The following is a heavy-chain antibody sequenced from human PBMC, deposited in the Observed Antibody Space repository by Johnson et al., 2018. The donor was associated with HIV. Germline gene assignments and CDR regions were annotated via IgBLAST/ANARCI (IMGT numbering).Heavy chain of an antibody. CDR2: ISSSGSTI. Sequence: QVQLVESGGDLVKPGGSLRLSCGASEFILSDYYISWVRQAPENGLEWISYISSSGSTIYYADSVKGRFTISRDNAKNSLYLQMNSLRAEDTALYYCARGGLGYQNIHDPFDIWGQGTMVTVSS. CDR3: ARGGLGYQNIHDPFDI. D-gene: IGHD3-16*02. CDR1: EFILSDYY. V-gene: IGHV3-11*01. J-gene: IGHJ3*02.